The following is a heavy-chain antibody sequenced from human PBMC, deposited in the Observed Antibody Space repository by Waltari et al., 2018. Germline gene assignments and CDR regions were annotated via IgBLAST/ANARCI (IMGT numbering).Heavy chain of an antibody. J-gene: IGHJ4*02. CDR1: GFTFRNYA. CDR3: AREGYTSGTLGDFDH. Sequence: QVQLVEAGGGVVQPGMSLRLSCAASGFTFRNYAMNWIRQAPGKGREWVAVIYPKGRTIFYADSIKGRFSISRENSKNTLYLQMNSLRPEDAAVYCCAREGYTSGTLGDFDHWGQGTLVTVSS. CDR2: IYPKGRTI. D-gene: IGHD3-10*01. V-gene: IGHV3-30*16.